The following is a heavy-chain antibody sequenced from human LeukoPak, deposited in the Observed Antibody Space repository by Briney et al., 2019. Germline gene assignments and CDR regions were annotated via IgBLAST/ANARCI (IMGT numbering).Heavy chain of an antibody. D-gene: IGHD3-22*01. CDR2: IYTSGST. J-gene: IGHJ6*03. V-gene: IGHV4-61*02. CDR1: GGSISSGSYY. CDR3: AREHYYDSSGYYYYYYYYMDV. Sequence: SETLSLTCTVSGGSISSGSYYWSWIRQPAGKGLEWIGRIYTSGSTNYNPSLKSRVTISVDTSKNQFSLKLSSVTAADTAVYYCAREHYYDSSGYYYYYYYYMDVWGKGTTVTISS.